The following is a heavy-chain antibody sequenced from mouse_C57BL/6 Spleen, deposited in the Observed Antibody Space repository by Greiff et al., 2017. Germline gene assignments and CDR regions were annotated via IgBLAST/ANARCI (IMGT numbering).Heavy chain of an antibody. D-gene: IGHD2-5*01. CDR1: GFNIKDDY. CDR3: YSNYVSY. CDR2: IDPENGDT. V-gene: IGHV14-4*01. Sequence: EVKLQESGAELVRPGASVKLSCTASGFNIKDDYMHWVKQRPEQGLEWIGWIDPENGDTEYASKFQGKATITADTSSNPAYLQLSSLTSEDTAVYYCYSNYVSYWGQGTLVTVSA. J-gene: IGHJ3*01.